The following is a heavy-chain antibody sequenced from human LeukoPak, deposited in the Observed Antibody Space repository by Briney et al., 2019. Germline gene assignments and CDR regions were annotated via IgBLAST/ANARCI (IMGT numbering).Heavy chain of an antibody. CDR2: GNPHSGGT. Sequence: GASATVSCMASGYSFIDYYIHWVRQAPGQGLDGMGWGNPHSGGTKFAQKFQGRVTMTRDTSINTAYMEVSSLRSDDTAVYYCARDIGDYYGSGSYWLLWGQGTLVTVAS. J-gene: IGHJ4*02. CDR1: GYSFIDYY. CDR3: ARDIGDYYGSGSYWLL. D-gene: IGHD3-10*01. V-gene: IGHV1-2*02.